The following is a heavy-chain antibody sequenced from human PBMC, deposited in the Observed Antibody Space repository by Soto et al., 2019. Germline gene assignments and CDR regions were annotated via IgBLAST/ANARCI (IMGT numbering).Heavy chain of an antibody. V-gene: IGHV5-51*01. CDR2: IYPGDSDT. CDR1: GYIFTSYW. D-gene: IGHD4-17*01. J-gene: IGHJ4*02. CDR3: ARLRTTVTYYFDY. Sequence: PGESLKISCNGSGYIFTSYWIGWVRQMPGKGLEWMGIIYPGDSDTRYSPSFQGQVTISADKSISTAYLQWSSLKASDTAMYYCARLRTTVTYYFDYWGQGTLVTVS.